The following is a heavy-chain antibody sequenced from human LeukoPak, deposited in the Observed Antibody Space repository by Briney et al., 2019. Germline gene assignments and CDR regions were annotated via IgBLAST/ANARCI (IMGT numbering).Heavy chain of an antibody. V-gene: IGHV4-4*07. Sequence: SETLSLTCTVSGGSISSYYWSWIRQPAGRALEWIGRIYTSGSTNYNPSLKSRVTISVHTSKNQFSLNVTSVTAADTAVYYCARARSGSGSYGRFDYWGQGTLVTVSS. J-gene: IGHJ4*02. CDR3: ARARSGSGSYGRFDY. D-gene: IGHD3-10*01. CDR1: GGSISSYY. CDR2: IYTSGST.